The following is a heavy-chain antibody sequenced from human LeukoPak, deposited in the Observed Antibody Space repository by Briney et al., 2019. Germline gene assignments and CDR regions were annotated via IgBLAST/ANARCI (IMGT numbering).Heavy chain of an antibody. CDR2: ISSSSSTI. D-gene: IGHD3-22*01. CDR1: GFTFSSYS. CDR3: AGGASSGYDSIGVC. J-gene: IGHJ4*02. V-gene: IGHV3-48*04. Sequence: GGSLRLSCAASGFTFSSYSMNWVRQAPGKGLEWVSYISSSSSTIYYADSVKGRFTISRDNAKNSLYLQMNSLRAEDTAVYYCAGGASSGYDSIGVCWGQGTLVTVSS.